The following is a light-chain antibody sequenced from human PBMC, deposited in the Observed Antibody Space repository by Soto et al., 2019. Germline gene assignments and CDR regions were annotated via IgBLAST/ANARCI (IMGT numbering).Light chain of an antibody. J-gene: IGKJ5*01. V-gene: IGKV3-11*01. CDR1: QSVGGY. CDR3: QQRSNWPIT. CDR2: DAS. Sequence: EIVLTQSPATLSLSPGERATLSCRASQSVGGYLAWYQQRPGQAPRVLIYDASNRATGIPVRFSRSGSGTGFTHTISSLEPEDFAVYYCQQRSNWPITFGQGTRLEIK.